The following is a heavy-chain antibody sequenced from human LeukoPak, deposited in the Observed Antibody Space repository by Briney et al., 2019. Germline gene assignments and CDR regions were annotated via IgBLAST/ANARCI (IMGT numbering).Heavy chain of an antibody. CDR1: GFTFSSYG. V-gene: IGHV3-23*01. CDR3: AKAGIYDYVWGSYLVD. Sequence: PGGSLRLSCAASGFTFSSYGMSWVRQAPGKGLEWVSTISGSGGTTYDADSVKGRFTISRDNSKNTLYLQMNSLRAEDTAVYYCAKAGIYDYVWGSYLVDWGQGTLVTVSS. CDR2: ISGSGGTT. D-gene: IGHD3-16*01. J-gene: IGHJ4*02.